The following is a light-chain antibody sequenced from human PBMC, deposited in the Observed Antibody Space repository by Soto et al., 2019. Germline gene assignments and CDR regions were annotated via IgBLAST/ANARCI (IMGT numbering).Light chain of an antibody. V-gene: IGKV3-11*01. Sequence: IVLTQSPATLYLSPWERENLSCRASQSVSSYLAWYQQKPGQAPRLLIYDASNRATGIPARFSGSGSGTEFTLTINSLQSEDFAVYYCQQYNNWPRTFGQGTKVDIK. J-gene: IGKJ1*01. CDR3: QQYNNWPRT. CDR2: DAS. CDR1: QSVSSY.